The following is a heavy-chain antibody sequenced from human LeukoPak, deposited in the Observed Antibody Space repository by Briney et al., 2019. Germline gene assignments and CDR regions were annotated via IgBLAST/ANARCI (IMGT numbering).Heavy chain of an antibody. Sequence: GESLKISCKGSGYSFTSYWIGWVRQMPGKGLEWMGIIYPGDSDTRYSPSLQGQVTISADKSISTAYLQWSSLKASDTAMYYCARQMYSSGLRPVGHYGMDVWGQGTTVTVSS. J-gene: IGHJ6*02. CDR2: IYPGDSDT. V-gene: IGHV5-51*01. D-gene: IGHD6-19*01. CDR3: ARQMYSSGLRPVGHYGMDV. CDR1: GYSFTSYW.